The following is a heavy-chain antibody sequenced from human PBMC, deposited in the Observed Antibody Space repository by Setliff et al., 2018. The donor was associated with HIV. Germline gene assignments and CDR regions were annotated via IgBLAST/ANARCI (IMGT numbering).Heavy chain of an antibody. D-gene: IGHD6-19*01. V-gene: IGHV4-4*02. Sequence: SETLSLTCAVSGGSISSSNWWSWVRQTPGKGLEWIGEIYHSGSTDYNPSLKSRVTISLDTSKNQFSLKLTSVTAADTAVYYCAREGRYSSACFFDYWGQGTLVTVSS. CDR3: AREGRYSSACFFDY. J-gene: IGHJ4*02. CDR2: IYHSGST. CDR1: GGSISSSNW.